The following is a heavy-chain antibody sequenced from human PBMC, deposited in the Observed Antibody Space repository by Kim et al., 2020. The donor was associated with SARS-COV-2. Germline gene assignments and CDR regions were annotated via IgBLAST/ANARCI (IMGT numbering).Heavy chain of an antibody. CDR2: IYYSGST. Sequence: TETLSLTCTVSGGSINSGSYFWGWIRQPPGKGLECIGSIYYSGSTYYNPSLKSRVTISVDTYKNQISLKLSSVTAADTAVYYCASPGAVQLEWHDGGDWHFDLWGRGTLVTVSS. D-gene: IGHD1-1*01. CDR3: ASPGAVQLEWHDGGDWHFDL. CDR1: GGSINSGSYF. J-gene: IGHJ2*01. V-gene: IGHV4-39*01.